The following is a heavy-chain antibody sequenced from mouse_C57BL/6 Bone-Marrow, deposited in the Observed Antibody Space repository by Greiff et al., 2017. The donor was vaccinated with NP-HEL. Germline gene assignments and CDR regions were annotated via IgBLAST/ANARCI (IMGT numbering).Heavy chain of an antibody. CDR2: IYPRDGST. V-gene: IGHV1-85*01. CDR3: ARGGEKLDYYAMDY. D-gene: IGHD4-1*01. Sequence: QVQLKQSGPELVKPGASVKLSCKASGYTFTSYDINWVKQRPGQGLEWIGWIYPRDGSTKYNEKFKGKATLTVDTSSSTAYMELHSLTSEDSAVYFCARGGEKLDYYAMDYWGQGTSVTVSS. CDR1: GYTFTSYD. J-gene: IGHJ4*01.